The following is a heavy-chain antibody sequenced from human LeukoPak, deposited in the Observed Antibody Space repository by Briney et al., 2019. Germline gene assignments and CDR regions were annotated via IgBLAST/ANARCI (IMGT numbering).Heavy chain of an antibody. V-gene: IGHV1-69*01. J-gene: IGHJ6*03. Sequence: SSVKVSCKASGGTFSSYAISWVRQAPGQGLEWMGGIIPIFGTANYAQKFQGRVTITADESTSTAYMELSSLRSEDTAVYYCARSSRYCSSTSCCDSYYYYYMDVWGKGTTVTVSS. D-gene: IGHD2-2*01. CDR3: ARSSRYCSSTSCCDSYYYYYMDV. CDR2: IIPIFGTA. CDR1: GGTFSSYA.